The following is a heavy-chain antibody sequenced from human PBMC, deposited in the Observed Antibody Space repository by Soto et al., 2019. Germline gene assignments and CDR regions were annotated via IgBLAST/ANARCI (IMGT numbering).Heavy chain of an antibody. V-gene: IGHV3-21*01. D-gene: IGHD6-13*01. CDR1: GFTFSSYN. CDR2: ISSSSSYI. CDR3: ARTGYSSSWYVAIVYYYGMDV. J-gene: IGHJ6*02. Sequence: VSLRFSCASSGFTFSSYNMSWVRQAPGKGLEWVSSISSSSSYIYYADSVKGRFTISRDNAKNSLYLQMNSLRAEDTAVYYCARTGYSSSWYVAIVYYYGMDVWGQGTTVKVSS.